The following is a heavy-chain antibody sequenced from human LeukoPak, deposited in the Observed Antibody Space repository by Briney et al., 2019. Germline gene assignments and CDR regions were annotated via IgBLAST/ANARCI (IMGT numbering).Heavy chain of an antibody. CDR3: TRAKDFLRGYSYEFDGFDI. CDR1: GFTLGDYA. J-gene: IGHJ3*02. V-gene: IGHV3-49*03. Sequence: QAGGSLRLSCTASGFTLGDYAMSWFRQAPGKGREWVGFIRSKAYGGTTEYAASVEGRFTISRDDSKSIAYLQMNSLKTEDTAVYYCTRAKDFLRGYSYEFDGFDIWGQGTMVTVSS. CDR2: IRSKAYGGTT. D-gene: IGHD5-18*01.